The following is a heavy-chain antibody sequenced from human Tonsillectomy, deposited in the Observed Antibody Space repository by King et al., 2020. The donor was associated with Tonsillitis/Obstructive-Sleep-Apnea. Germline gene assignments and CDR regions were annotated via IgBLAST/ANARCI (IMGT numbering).Heavy chain of an antibody. D-gene: IGHD3-9*01. J-gene: IGHJ5*02. V-gene: IGHV4-34*01. CDR1: GGSFSGYY. CDR2: VDHSGST. CDR3: ARAPFSKYEFLTGYLNWFDP. Sequence: VQLQQWGAGLLKPSETLSLTCAVYGGSFSGYYWSWIRQPPGKGLYWFGEVDHSGSTNYNPSLKSRVTISADTSKNQFSLKLSSVTAADTAVYYCARAPFSKYEFLTGYLNWFDPWGQGSLVTVSS.